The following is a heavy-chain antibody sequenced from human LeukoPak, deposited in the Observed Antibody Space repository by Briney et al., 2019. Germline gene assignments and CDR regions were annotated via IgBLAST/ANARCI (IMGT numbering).Heavy chain of an antibody. J-gene: IGHJ4*02. V-gene: IGHV1-18*01. D-gene: IGHD1-1*01. CDR2: ISAYNGNT. CDR3: ARASPDLIQGAVDY. CDR1: GCTFTSYG. Sequence: ASVKVSCKASGCTFTSYGISWVRQAPGQGLEWMGWISAYNGNTNYAQKLQGRVTMTTDTSTSTAYMELRSLRSDDTAVYYCARASPDLIQGAVDYWGQGTLVTVSS.